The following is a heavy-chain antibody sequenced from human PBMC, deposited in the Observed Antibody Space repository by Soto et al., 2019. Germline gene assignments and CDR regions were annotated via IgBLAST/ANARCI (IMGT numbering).Heavy chain of an antibody. V-gene: IGHV4-30-2*01. Sequence: TLSLTCTVSGCSISGYYWSWIRQPPGKGLEWIGYIYHSGSTYYNPSLKSRVTISVDRSKNQFSLKLSSVTAADTAVYYRPRAYSSIPPLRFDPWGQGTLVTVS. CDR3: PRAYSSIPPLRFDP. J-gene: IGHJ5*02. CDR2: IYHSGST. CDR1: GCSISGYY. D-gene: IGHD6-13*01.